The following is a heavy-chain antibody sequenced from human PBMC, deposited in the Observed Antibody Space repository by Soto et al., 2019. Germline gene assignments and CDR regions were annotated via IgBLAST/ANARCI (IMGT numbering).Heavy chain of an antibody. J-gene: IGHJ5*02. Sequence: QVQLQESGPGLVKPSETLSLTCTVSGGSISSYYWSWIRQPPGKGLEWIGYIYYSGSTNYNPSLKSRVTISVDTSKNQFSLKLSSVTAADTAVYYCARHSGSYYLFDPWGQGTLVTVSS. CDR3: ARHSGSYYLFDP. CDR1: GGSISSYY. CDR2: IYYSGST. D-gene: IGHD1-26*01. V-gene: IGHV4-59*01.